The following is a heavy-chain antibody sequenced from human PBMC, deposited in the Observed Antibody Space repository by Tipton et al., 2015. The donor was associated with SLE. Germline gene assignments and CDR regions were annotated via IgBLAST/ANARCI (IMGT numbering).Heavy chain of an antibody. CDR1: GGSISSYY. Sequence: TLSLTCTVSGGSISSYYWSWIRQPPGKGLEWIGYIHYSGSPSYNPSLESRVTILVDTSKNQFSLKLNSVTAADTAVYYCARRRGSSWYEDYFDYWGQGTLVTVSS. D-gene: IGHD6-13*01. J-gene: IGHJ4*02. V-gene: IGHV4-59*07. CDR3: ARRRGSSWYEDYFDY. CDR2: IHYSGSP.